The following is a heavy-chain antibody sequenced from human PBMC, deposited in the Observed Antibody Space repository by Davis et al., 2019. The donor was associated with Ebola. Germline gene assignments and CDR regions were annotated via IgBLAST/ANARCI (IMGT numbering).Heavy chain of an antibody. D-gene: IGHD3-10*01. CDR2: IFYSGST. CDR1: GGSIDSGGYY. J-gene: IGHJ6*02. Sequence: SETLSLTCTVSGGSIDSGGYYWSWIRQRPGKGLEWIGYIFYSGSTNYNPSLKSRVTISVDTSKNQFSLKLSSVTAADTAVYYCARRVSYGSGSYRYYYYYGMDVWGQGTTVTVSS. V-gene: IGHV4-61*08. CDR3: ARRVSYGSGSYRYYYYYGMDV.